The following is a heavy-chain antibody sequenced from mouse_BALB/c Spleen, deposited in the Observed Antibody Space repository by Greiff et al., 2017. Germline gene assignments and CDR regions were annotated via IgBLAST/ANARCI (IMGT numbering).Heavy chain of an antibody. CDR2: ISDGGSYT. D-gene: IGHD3-1*01. J-gene: IGHJ4*01. CDR1: GFTFSDYY. CDR3: ARDTVSGYAMDY. Sequence: EVKLMESGGGLVKPGGSLKLSCAASGFTFSDYYMYWVRQTPEKRLEWVATISDGGSYTYYPDSVKGRFTISRDNAKNNLYLQMSSLKSEDTAMYYCARDTVSGYAMDYWGQGTSVTVSS. V-gene: IGHV5-4*02.